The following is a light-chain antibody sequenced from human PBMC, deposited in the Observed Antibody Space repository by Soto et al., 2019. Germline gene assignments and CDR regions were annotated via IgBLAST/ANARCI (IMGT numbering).Light chain of an antibody. CDR3: QQCYSSPRT. V-gene: IGKV1-39*01. CDR2: AAS. J-gene: IGKJ1*01. CDR1: QSITTY. Sequence: DIQMTQPPSTLSASVGDRVTITCRASQSITTYVNWYQQKLGKAPTLLIYAASSLQSGVPSRFSGSGSGTDFTLTISSLQPEDFATYFCQQCYSSPRTFGQGTKVDIK.